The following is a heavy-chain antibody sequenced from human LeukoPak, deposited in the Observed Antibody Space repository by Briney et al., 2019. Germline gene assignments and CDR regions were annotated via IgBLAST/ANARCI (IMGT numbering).Heavy chain of an antibody. V-gene: IGHV1-69*04. J-gene: IGHJ6*02. CDR2: IIPILGIA. Sequence: ASVKVSCKASGGTFSSYAISWVRQAPGQGLEWMGRIIPILGIANYAQKFQGRVTITADKSTSTAYMELSSLRSEDTAVYYCARPMVDRSYYYGMDVWGQGTTVTVSS. D-gene: IGHD3-10*01. CDR1: GGTFSSYA. CDR3: ARPMVDRSYYYGMDV.